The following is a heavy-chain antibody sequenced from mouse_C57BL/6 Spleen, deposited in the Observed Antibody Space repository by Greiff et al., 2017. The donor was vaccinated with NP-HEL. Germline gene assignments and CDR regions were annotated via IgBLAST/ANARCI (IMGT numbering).Heavy chain of an antibody. CDR1: GFTFSDYG. CDR2: ISSGSSTI. Sequence: EVHLVESGGGLVKPGGSLKLSCAASGFTFSDYGMHWVRQAPEKGLEWVAYISSGSSTIYYADTLKGRFTISRDKSKNTLFLQMTSLRSEDTAMYYCASLEDITTVVANTWYFDVWGTGTTVTVSS. V-gene: IGHV5-17*01. J-gene: IGHJ1*03. CDR3: ASLEDITTVVANTWYFDV. D-gene: IGHD1-1*01.